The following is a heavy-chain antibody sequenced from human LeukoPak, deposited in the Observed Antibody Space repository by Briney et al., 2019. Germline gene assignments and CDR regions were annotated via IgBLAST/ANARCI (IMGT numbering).Heavy chain of an antibody. J-gene: IGHJ4*02. CDR3: ATVGYCSGGSCQLPFDY. V-gene: IGHV1-24*01. D-gene: IGHD2-15*01. CDR2: FDPEDGET. CDR1: GYTLTELS. Sequence: ASVKVSCKVSGYTLTELSMHWVRQAPGKGLEWMGGFDPEDGETIYAQKFQGRVTMTEDTSTDTAYMELSSLRSEGTAVYYCATVGYCSGGSCQLPFDYWGQGTLVTVSS.